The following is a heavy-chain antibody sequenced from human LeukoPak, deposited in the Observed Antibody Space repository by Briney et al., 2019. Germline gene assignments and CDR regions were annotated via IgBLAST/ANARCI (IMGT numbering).Heavy chain of an antibody. D-gene: IGHD6-13*01. CDR1: GFTFSSYA. Sequence: PGGSLRLSCAASGFTFSSYAMSWVRQAPGKGLEWVSAISGSGGSTYYADSVKGRFTISRDNSKNTLYLQMNSLRAEDTAVYYCAKGTGNLIAAAGTFDYWGQGTLVTVSS. J-gene: IGHJ4*02. CDR3: AKGTGNLIAAAGTFDY. V-gene: IGHV3-23*01. CDR2: ISGSGGST.